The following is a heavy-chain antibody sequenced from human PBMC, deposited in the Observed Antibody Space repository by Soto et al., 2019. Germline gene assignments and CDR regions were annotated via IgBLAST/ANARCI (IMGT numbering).Heavy chain of an antibody. Sequence: GGSLRLSCAASGFTFSSYAMHWVRQAPGEGQGLRRGLEWVSAITAGGGSTYYADSVKGRFTISRDNSKNTLYLQMDSLRAEDTAIYYCAKSAYSGGWVYSFNYWGQGTLVT. CDR1: GFTFSSYA. CDR2: ITAGGGST. V-gene: IGHV3-23*01. D-gene: IGHD2-21*01. J-gene: IGHJ4*02. CDR3: AKSAYSGGWVYSFNY.